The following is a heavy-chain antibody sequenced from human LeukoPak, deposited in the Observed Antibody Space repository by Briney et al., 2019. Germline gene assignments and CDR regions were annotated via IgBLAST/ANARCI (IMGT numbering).Heavy chain of an antibody. J-gene: IGHJ4*02. CDR2: INHSGST. CDR1: GGSFSGYY. D-gene: IGHD2-15*01. V-gene: IGHV4-34*01. CDR3: ARGPFKGRYSSGGSCYFDY. Sequence: KPSETLSLTCAVYGGSFSGYYWSWIRQPPGKGLEWIGEINHSGSTNYNPSLKSRVTISVDTSKNQFSLKLSSVTAADTAVYYCARGPFKGRYSSGGSCYFDYSGQGALVTVFS.